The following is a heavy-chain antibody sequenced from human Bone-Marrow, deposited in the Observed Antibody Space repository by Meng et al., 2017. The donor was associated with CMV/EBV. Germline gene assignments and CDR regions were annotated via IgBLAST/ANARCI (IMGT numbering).Heavy chain of an antibody. J-gene: IGHJ6*02. D-gene: IGHD3-3*01. CDR1: GYTFTGYY. Sequence: ASVKVSCKASGYTFTGYYMNWVRQAPGQGLEWMGWINPNSGGTNYAQKFQGRVTMTRDTSISTAYMELSRLRSDDTAVYYCARSYDFWSGYYQINYYYGMDVWGQGPTVTVSS. CDR3: ARSYDFWSGYYQINYYYGMDV. CDR2: INPNSGGT. V-gene: IGHV1-2*02.